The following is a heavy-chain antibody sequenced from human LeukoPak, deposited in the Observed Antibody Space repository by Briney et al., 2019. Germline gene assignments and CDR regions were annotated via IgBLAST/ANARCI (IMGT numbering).Heavy chain of an antibody. J-gene: IGHJ6*02. CDR1: GGSISGYY. CDR3: ARHGYCSGVTCYSNYYYAMDV. Sequence: PSETLSLTCTVSGGSISGYYWSWIRQPPGKGLEWIGYIYYSGSTNYNPSLKSRVTTSVDTSKNQFSLKLSSVTAADTAVYYCARHGYCSGVTCYSNYYYAMDVWGQGTTVTVSS. CDR2: IYYSGST. D-gene: IGHD2-15*01. V-gene: IGHV4-59*08.